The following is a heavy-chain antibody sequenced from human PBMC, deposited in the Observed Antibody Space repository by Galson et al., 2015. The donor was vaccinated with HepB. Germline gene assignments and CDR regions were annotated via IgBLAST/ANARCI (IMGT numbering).Heavy chain of an antibody. Sequence: SLRLSCAASGFTFSSYTMHWVRQAPGKGLDYVSAISSNGGNTYYADSVKGRFIISRDNSKNTLYFQMTSLRAEDTAVYYCVKDNGGFYYYGMDVWGQGTTVTVSS. D-gene: IGHD2-8*01. CDR3: VKDNGGFYYYGMDV. CDR2: ISSNGGNT. CDR1: GFTFSSYT. V-gene: IGHV3-64D*06. J-gene: IGHJ6*02.